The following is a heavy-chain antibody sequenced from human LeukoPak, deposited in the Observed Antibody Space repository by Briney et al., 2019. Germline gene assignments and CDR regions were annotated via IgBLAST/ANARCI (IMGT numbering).Heavy chain of an antibody. CDR1: GFTFSSYW. CDR3: ARSKYCYDTIGYFHFRFDY. J-gene: IGHJ4*02. D-gene: IGHD3-22*01. Sequence: GGSLRLSCEASGFTFSSYWMSRVRQAPGKGLEWVANIKPDGSEEYYVGSVRGRFTISRDNAKNSLFVQMNSLRVEDTAVYYCARSKYCYDTIGYFHFRFDYWGPGTLVTVSS. CDR2: IKPDGSEE. V-gene: IGHV3-7*01.